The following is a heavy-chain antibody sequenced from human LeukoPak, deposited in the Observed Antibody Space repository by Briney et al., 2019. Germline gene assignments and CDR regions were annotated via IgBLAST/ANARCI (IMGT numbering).Heavy chain of an antibody. J-gene: IGHJ4*02. CDR3: ARDVGRDTITTEIEY. V-gene: IGHV3-30-3*01. D-gene: IGHD4-11*01. Sequence: PGGSLRLSCAASGFTFSGYAMHWVRQAPGKGLEWVAVISSDGNKKSHADSVKGRFTISKDSSKNTLYLQMNTLRAEDMALYYCARDVGRDTITTEIEYWGQGTLVTVSS. CDR2: ISSDGNKK. CDR1: GFTFSGYA.